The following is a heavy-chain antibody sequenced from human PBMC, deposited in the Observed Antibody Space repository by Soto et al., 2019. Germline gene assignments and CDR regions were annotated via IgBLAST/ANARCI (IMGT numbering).Heavy chain of an antibody. J-gene: IGHJ3*02. CDR2: ISNSGGNT. CDR1: GFTFSNYA. D-gene: IGHD2-15*01. V-gene: IGHV3-23*01. CDR3: AKLASVYCRGGSCDPFDI. Sequence: EGELLESGGGLVQPGGSLRVSCAASGFTFSNYAMSWVRQAPGKGLEWVSFISNSGGNTRYADSVKGRFTISRDYSKNTLFLQMNNLRPDDTAVYYCAKLASVYCRGGSCDPFDIWGQGTMVTVSS.